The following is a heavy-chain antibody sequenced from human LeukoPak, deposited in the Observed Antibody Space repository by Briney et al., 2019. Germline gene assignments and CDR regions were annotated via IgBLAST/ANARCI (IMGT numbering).Heavy chain of an antibody. CDR3: AREKEGNTGDYYDSSGYYRYYYYMDV. D-gene: IGHD3-22*01. CDR2: IYYSGST. J-gene: IGHJ6*03. CDR1: GGSISSGGYY. V-gene: IGHV4-31*03. Sequence: SETLSLTCTVSGGSISSGGYYWSWIRQHPGKGLEWIGYIYYSGSTYYNPSLKSRVTISVVTSKNQFSLKLSSVTAADTAVYYCAREKEGNTGDYYDSSGYYRYYYYMDVWGKGTTVTVSS.